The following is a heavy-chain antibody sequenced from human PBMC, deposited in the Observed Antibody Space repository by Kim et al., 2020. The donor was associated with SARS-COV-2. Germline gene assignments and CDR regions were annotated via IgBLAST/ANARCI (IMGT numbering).Heavy chain of an antibody. CDR3: ARDRWSSGWYELTYYYGMDV. CDR2: IWYDGSNK. CDR1: GFTFSSYG. Sequence: GGSLRLSCAASGFTFSSYGMHWVRQAPGKGLEWVAVIWYDGSNKYYADSVKGRFTISRDNSKNTLYLQMNSLRAEDTAVYYCARDRWSSGWYELTYYYGMDVGGQGTTVTVSS. V-gene: IGHV3-33*01. D-gene: IGHD6-19*01. J-gene: IGHJ6*02.